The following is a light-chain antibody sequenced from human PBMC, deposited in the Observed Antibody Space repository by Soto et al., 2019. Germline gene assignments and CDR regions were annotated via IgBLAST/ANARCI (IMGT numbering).Light chain of an antibody. CDR2: KAS. CDR1: QSISSG. Sequence: DIQMTQSPSTLSASVGDRVTITCRASQSISSGLAWYQQKPGKAPKLLSYKASSLESGVPSRFSGSGSGTEFTLTISSLQPDDFATYYCQQYNSYSYTFGQGTKLEIK. V-gene: IGKV1-5*03. J-gene: IGKJ2*01. CDR3: QQYNSYSYT.